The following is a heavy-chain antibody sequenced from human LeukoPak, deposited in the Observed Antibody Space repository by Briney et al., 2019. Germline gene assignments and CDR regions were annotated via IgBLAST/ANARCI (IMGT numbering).Heavy chain of an antibody. CDR1: GFTFSSYA. V-gene: IGHV3-23*01. Sequence: GGSLRLSCAASGFTFSSYAMSWVRQAPGKGLEWVLAISGSGGSTYYADSVKGRFTISRDNSKNTLYLQMNSLRAEDTAVYYCAKTTTVVTPFDRSDYWGQGTLVTVSS. CDR3: AKTTTVVTPFDRSDY. CDR2: ISGSGGST. D-gene: IGHD4-23*01. J-gene: IGHJ4*02.